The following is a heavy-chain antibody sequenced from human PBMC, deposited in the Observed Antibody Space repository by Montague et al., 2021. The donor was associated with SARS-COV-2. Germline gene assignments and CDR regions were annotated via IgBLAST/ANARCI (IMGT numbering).Heavy chain of an antibody. Sequence: SLRLSCAASGFTFSSYAMHWVRQAPGKGLEWVAVISYNGSNKYYXDSVKGRFTISRDNSKNTLYLQMNSLRAEDTAVYYCARAAQKQYVLLWFGELLHDAFDNWGQGTMVTVSA. CDR2: ISYNGSNK. V-gene: IGHV3-30*14. D-gene: IGHD3-10*01. J-gene: IGHJ3*02. CDR1: GFTFSSYA. CDR3: ARAAQKQYVLLWFGELLHDAFDN.